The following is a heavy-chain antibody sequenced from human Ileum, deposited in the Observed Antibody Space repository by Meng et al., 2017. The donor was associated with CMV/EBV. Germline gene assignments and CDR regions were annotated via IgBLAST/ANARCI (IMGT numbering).Heavy chain of an antibody. CDR1: GYTFRYYF. D-gene: IGHD1-26*01. V-gene: IGHV1-2*02. CDR3: ARGIRMGTTGWHFDY. J-gene: IGHJ4*02. Sequence: QVQSVKAWAEVKKARADVKLSRKASGYTFRYYFIPWVRQAPGQGLGWMGYIQSKSGGKNYALNLKGRVAMPRDITINTASMELSRLTSDDTAIYYCARGIRMGTTGWHFDYWGQGTLVTVSS. CDR2: IQSKSGGK.